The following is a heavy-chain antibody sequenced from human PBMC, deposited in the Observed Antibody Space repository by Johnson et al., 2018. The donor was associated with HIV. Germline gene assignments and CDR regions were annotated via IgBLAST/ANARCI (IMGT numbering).Heavy chain of an antibody. Sequence: QVQLVESVGGVVQPGRSLRLSCAASGFTFSSYAMHWVRQAPGKGLEWVAVISYDGSNKYYEDSVKGRFTISSDNSKNTLYLQMNSLRAEDTAGYYCARGRYTTAEWDDAFDIWGQGTMVTVSS. CDR2: ISYDGSNK. D-gene: IGHD1-26*01. CDR3: ARGRYTTAEWDDAFDI. J-gene: IGHJ3*02. V-gene: IGHV3-30-3*01. CDR1: GFTFSSYA.